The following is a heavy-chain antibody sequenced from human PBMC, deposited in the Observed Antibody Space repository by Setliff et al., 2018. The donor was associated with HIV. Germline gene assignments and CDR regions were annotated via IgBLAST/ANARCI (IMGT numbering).Heavy chain of an antibody. Sequence: SETLSLTCAVYGGSFSDHYWSWVRQPPGKGLEWIGEINHSGSTNYNSSLKSRVTISVDTSKNQFSLKLNSVTAADTAVYYCVRQGAVTGHSFDSWGPGALVTVSS. D-gene: IGHD6-19*01. CDR3: VRQGAVTGHSFDS. V-gene: IGHV4-34*01. CDR2: INHSGST. CDR1: GGSFSDHY. J-gene: IGHJ4*02.